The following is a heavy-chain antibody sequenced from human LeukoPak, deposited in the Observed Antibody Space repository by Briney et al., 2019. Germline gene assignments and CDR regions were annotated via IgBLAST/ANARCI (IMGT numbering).Heavy chain of an antibody. V-gene: IGHV3-7*01. D-gene: IGHD5-24*01. J-gene: IGHJ4*02. CDR3: ASWRWLQSDVDY. CDR1: GFIFSNYA. CDR2: IKQDGSEK. Sequence: GGSLRLSCATSGFIFSNYAVNWVRQAPGKGLEWVANIKQDGSEKYYVDSVKGRFTISRDNAKNSLYLQMNSLRAEDTAVYYCASWRWLQSDVDYWGQGTLVTVSS.